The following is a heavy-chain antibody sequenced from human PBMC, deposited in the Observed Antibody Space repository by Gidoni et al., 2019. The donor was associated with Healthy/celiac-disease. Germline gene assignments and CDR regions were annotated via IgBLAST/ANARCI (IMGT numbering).Heavy chain of an antibody. Sequence: QVQLVQSGAEVKQPGASVKVTGKVSGYTLTELSMHCVRQAPGKGLEWMGGFYPQDGETIYAQKFQGIVTMTAATSTDPAYMELSSLRSEDSAVYYCATDIPRAGRASYYYYGMDVWGQGTTVTVSS. D-gene: IGHD6-19*01. CDR2: FYPQDGET. CDR3: ATDIPRAGRASYYYYGMDV. CDR1: GYTLTELS. V-gene: IGHV1-24*01. J-gene: IGHJ6*02.